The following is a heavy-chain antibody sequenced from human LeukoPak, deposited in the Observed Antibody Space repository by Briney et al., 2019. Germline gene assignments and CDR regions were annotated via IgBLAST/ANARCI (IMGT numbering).Heavy chain of an antibody. CDR2: IYSGGST. J-gene: IGHJ3*02. V-gene: IGHV3-53*04. CDR3: ARDQVDAFDI. CDR1: GFTVSSNY. Sequence: GGSLRLSCSASGFTVSSNYMSWVRQAPGEGLEWVSVIYSGGSTYYADSVKGRFTISRHNSKNTLYLQMNSLRAEDTAVYYCARDQVDAFDIWGQGTMVTVSS.